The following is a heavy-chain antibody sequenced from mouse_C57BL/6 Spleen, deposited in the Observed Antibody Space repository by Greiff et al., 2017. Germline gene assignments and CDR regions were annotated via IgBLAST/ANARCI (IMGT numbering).Heavy chain of an antibody. CDR2: IYPSDSET. CDR1: GYTFTSYW. J-gene: IGHJ2*01. Sequence: VKLKQPGAELVRPGSSVKLSCKASGYTFTSYWMDWVKQRPGQGLEWIGNIYPSDSETHYNQKFKDKATLTVDKSSSTAYMQLSSLTSEDSAVYYCARSGDGYYYYFDYWGQGTTLTVSS. CDR3: ARSGDGYYYYFDY. D-gene: IGHD2-3*01. V-gene: IGHV1-61*01.